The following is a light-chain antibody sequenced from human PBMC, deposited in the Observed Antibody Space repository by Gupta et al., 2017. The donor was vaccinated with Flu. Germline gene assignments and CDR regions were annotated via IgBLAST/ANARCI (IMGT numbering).Light chain of an antibody. CDR3: GTWDSSLSAVV. Sequence: SSANIGNNDVSWYQQLPGTAPKLLMYEDNKRPSGIPDRFSGSKAGTSATLGITGLQTGDEADYYCGTWDSSLSAVVFGGGTKLTVL. CDR1: SANIGNND. J-gene: IGLJ2*01. V-gene: IGLV1-51*02. CDR2: EDN.